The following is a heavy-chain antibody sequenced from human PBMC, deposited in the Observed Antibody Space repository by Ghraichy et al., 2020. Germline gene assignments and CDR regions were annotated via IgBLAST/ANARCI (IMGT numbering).Heavy chain of an antibody. D-gene: IGHD5-18*01. J-gene: IGHJ3*02. V-gene: IGHV3-53*01. CDR2: IYSGGST. CDR1: GFTVSSNY. CDR3: AREKNPYSYGYAKNAFDI. Sequence: GGSLRLSCAASGFTVSSNYMSWVRQAPGKGLEWVSVIYSGGSTYYADSVKGRFTISRDNSKNTLYLQMNSLRAEDTAVYYCAREKNPYSYGYAKNAFDIWGQGTMVTVSS.